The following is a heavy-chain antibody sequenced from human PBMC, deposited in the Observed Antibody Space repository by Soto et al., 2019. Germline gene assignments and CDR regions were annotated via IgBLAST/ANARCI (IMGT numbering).Heavy chain of an antibody. Sequence: SETLSLTCAVYGYYISKGDYWGLIRQAPGKGLEWIGSVYYSGSKHYEPSLRGRIAISVDTLKNQFSLRLTSVTAADTAMYFCARNTSTYFDSWGQGIPVTVSS. CDR3: ARNTSTYFDS. J-gene: IGHJ4*02. V-gene: IGHV4-38-2*01. CDR1: GYYISKGDY. CDR2: VYYSGSK.